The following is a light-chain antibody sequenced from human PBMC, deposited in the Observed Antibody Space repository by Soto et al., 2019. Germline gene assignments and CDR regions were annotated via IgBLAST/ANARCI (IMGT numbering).Light chain of an antibody. J-gene: IGKJ1*01. V-gene: IGKV1-9*01. Sequence: DIQLTQAPSFLSASAGDRASITCRASQAISSYLAWYQQKPGRAPKLLIYAASTLQSGVPSRFSGSGSGTEFTLTITSLQPEDFATYYCQQYHIYSGTFGQGTKVDIK. CDR2: AAS. CDR1: QAISSY. CDR3: QQYHIYSGT.